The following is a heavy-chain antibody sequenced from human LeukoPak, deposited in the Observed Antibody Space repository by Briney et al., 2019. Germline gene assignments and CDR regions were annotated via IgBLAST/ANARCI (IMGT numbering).Heavy chain of an antibody. CDR3: ARYYSGYTCFDY. CDR1: GYTFSNYY. J-gene: IGHJ4*02. Sequence: ASVKVSCKASGYTFSNYYIHWLRQAPGQGLEWMSIIYPSDGSTSYAERFQDRITVTRETSTNTLYMELSSPRSEDTAVYYCARYYSGYTCFDYWGQGTLVTVSS. D-gene: IGHD5-12*01. V-gene: IGHV1-46*03. CDR2: IYPSDGST.